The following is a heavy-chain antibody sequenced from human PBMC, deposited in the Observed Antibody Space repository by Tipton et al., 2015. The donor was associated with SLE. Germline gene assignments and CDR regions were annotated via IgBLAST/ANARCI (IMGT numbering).Heavy chain of an antibody. CDR2: IYSGGST. V-gene: IGHV3-53*05. CDR3: ARVGYCSGGSCLYWYFDL. J-gene: IGHJ2*01. Sequence: SLRLSCAASGFTVSSNCMSWVRQAPGKGLEWVSVIYSGGSTYYADSVKGRFTISRDNSKNTLYLQMNSLRAEDTAVYYCARVGYCSGGSCLYWYFDLWGRGTLVTVSS. D-gene: IGHD2-15*01. CDR1: GFTVSSNC.